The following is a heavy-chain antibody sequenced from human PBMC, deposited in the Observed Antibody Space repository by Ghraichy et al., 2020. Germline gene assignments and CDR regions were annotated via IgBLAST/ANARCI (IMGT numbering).Heavy chain of an antibody. Sequence: SETLSLTCTVSGGSISSYYWSWIRQPPGKGLEWIGYIYYSGSTNYNPSLKSRVTISVDTSKNQFSLKLSSVTAADTAVYYCARERSGWGAFDYWGQGTLVTVSS. J-gene: IGHJ4*02. V-gene: IGHV4-59*01. D-gene: IGHD6-19*01. CDR2: IYYSGST. CDR1: GGSISSYY. CDR3: ARERSGWGAFDY.